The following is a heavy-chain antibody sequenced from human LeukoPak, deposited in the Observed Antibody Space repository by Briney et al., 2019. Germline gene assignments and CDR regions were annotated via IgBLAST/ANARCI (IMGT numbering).Heavy chain of an antibody. CDR2: VYQRGST. J-gene: IGHJ5*02. CDR3: ARTLGYCSGGTCYNYFDP. Sequence: SETLSLNCTVFGDSIGGYYWSWIRQPPGKGLEWIGYVYQRGSTNYNPSLKSRVLISADRSKNHFSLSLTSVTAADTAVYYRARTLGYCSGGTCYNYFDPWGQGTLVTVSS. V-gene: IGHV4-59*08. D-gene: IGHD2-15*01. CDR1: GDSIGGYY.